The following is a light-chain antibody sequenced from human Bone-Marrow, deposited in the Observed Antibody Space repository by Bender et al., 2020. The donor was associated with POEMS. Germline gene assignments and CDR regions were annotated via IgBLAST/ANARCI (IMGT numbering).Light chain of an antibody. V-gene: IGLV2-14*03. CDR3: SSYTTSYTYV. Sequence: QSALTQPASVSGSPGQSITISCIGTSSDVGAHDFVSWFQHHPDKAPRLMIYDVSNRPSGVSTRFSGSKSGNTASLTISGLQAEDEADYYCSSYTTSYTYVFGTGTTVTVL. CDR2: DVS. J-gene: IGLJ1*01. CDR1: SSDVGAHDF.